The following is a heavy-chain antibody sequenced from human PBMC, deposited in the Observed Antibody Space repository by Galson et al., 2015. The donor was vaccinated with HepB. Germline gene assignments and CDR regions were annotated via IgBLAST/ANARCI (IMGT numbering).Heavy chain of an antibody. CDR2: ISGSGGST. J-gene: IGHJ4*02. Sequence: SLRLSCAASGFTFSSYAMSWVRQAPGKGLEWVSAISGSGGSTYYADSVKGRFTISRDNSKNTLYLQMNSLRAEDTAVYYCAKDSGRGLLWFGGYFDYWGQGTLVTVSS. CDR1: GFTFSSYA. D-gene: IGHD3-10*01. CDR3: AKDSGRGLLWFGGYFDY. V-gene: IGHV3-23*01.